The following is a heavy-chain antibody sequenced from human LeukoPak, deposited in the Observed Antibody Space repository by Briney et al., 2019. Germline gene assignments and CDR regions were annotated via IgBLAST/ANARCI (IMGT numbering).Heavy chain of an antibody. CDR1: GFTFSSYE. V-gene: IGHV3-30*04. CDR3: VRLTAAGRRTDFDY. D-gene: IGHD6-13*01. J-gene: IGHJ4*02. Sequence: GGSLRLSCAASGFTFSSYEMNWVRQAPGKGLEWVAAISYDGSNRYYADSVKGRFTISRDNSKNTLYLQMNSLRTEDTAVYYCVRLTAAGRRTDFDYWGQGTLVTVSS. CDR2: ISYDGSNR.